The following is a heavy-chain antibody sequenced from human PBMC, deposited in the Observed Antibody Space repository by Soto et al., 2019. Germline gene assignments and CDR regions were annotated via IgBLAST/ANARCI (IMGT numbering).Heavy chain of an antibody. Sequence: LVKVSCKASGGTFSSYAFSWVRQAPGQGLEWMRGIIRIFHTTTYAQKFQGRVTITADESTSAAYMELISLRSDDTAVYYCVHRRDGYNSAFFDYWGQGTLVTVSS. V-gene: IGHV1-69*13. J-gene: IGHJ4*02. CDR2: IIRIFHTT. CDR3: VHRRDGYNSAFFDY. D-gene: IGHD5-12*01. CDR1: GGTFSSYA.